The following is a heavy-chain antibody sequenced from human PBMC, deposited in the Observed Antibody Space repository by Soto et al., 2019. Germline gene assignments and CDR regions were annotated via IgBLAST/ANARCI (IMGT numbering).Heavy chain of an antibody. D-gene: IGHD6-13*01. CDR3: AKVSSSWYAGFFDL. J-gene: IGHJ4*02. CDR2: LSDSGGSI. CDR1: GFTFSSYA. Sequence: PGGSLRLSCAASGFTFSSYAMSWVRQAPGKGLEWVSGLSDSGGSIYYADSVKGRFTIFRDNSMNTLYLQMNTLRAEDTAVYYCAKVSSSWYAGFFDLWGQGTLVTVSS. V-gene: IGHV3-23*01.